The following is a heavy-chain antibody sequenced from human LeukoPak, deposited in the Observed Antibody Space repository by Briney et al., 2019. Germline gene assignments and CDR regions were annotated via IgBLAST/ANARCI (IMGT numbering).Heavy chain of an antibody. CDR2: TYSGGSI. CDR3: ARPPYGGVDY. J-gene: IGHJ4*02. D-gene: IGHD4-23*01. CDR1: GLTVSSN. V-gene: IGHV3-66*04. Sequence: GGSLRLSCAASGLTVSSNMSWVRQAPGKGLEWVSVTYSGGSIYYADSVKGRFTISRDKSKNTLYLQMNSLRAEDTAVYYCARPPYGGVDYWGQGTLVTVSS.